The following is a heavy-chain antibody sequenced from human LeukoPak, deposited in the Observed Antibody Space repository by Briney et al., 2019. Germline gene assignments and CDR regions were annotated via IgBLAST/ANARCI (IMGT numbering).Heavy chain of an antibody. Sequence: GGSLRLSCAASGFTFSSYGMHWIRQAPGKGLEWVAFIRYDGSNKYYADSVKGRFTISRDNSKNPLYLQMNSLRAEDTAVYYCAKDTSSSWPNYFDYWGQGTLVTVSS. J-gene: IGHJ4*02. D-gene: IGHD6-13*01. V-gene: IGHV3-30*02. CDR1: GFTFSSYG. CDR3: AKDTSSSWPNYFDY. CDR2: IRYDGSNK.